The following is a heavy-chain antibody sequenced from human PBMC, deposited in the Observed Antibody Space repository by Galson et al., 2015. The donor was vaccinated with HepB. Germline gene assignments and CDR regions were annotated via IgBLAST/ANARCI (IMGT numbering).Heavy chain of an antibody. V-gene: IGHV1-3*01. CDR2: INAGNGNT. Sequence: SVKVSCKASGYSFTNYAIHWVRQAPGQRLEWMGWINAGNGNTKYSQKFQGRVTMTRDTSASTAYVELSSLRSEDTAVYYCARVDGGYCSGGSCYGHEYFQHWGQGTLVTVSS. J-gene: IGHJ1*01. D-gene: IGHD2-15*01. CDR1: GYSFTNYA. CDR3: ARVDGGYCSGGSCYGHEYFQH.